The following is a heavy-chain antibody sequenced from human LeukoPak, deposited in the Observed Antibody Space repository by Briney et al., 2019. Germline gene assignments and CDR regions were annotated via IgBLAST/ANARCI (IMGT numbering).Heavy chain of an antibody. CDR2: IIPIVGTA. Sequence: ASVKVSCKASGYTFTGYYMHWVRQAPGQGLEWMGGIIPIVGTANYAQKFQGRVTITADKSTSTAYMELSSLRSEDTAVYYCAREQTFGGVIAPDYWGQGTLVTVSS. CDR1: GYTFTGYY. V-gene: IGHV1-69*06. J-gene: IGHJ4*02. CDR3: AREQTFGGVIAPDY. D-gene: IGHD3-16*02.